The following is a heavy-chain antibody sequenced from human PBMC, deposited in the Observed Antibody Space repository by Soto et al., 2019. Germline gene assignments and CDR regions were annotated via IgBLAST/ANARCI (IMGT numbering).Heavy chain of an antibody. CDR3: AKGRYDFWSPYYFDS. D-gene: IGHD3-3*01. J-gene: IGHJ4*02. Sequence: GGSLRLSCVGTGLNFDDFAMHWVRQAPGKGLEWVSGITWNSRVLAYADSVKGRLTISRDNARNSLYLQMDSLRDEDTALYYCAKGRYDFWSPYYFDSWGQGTLVTVSS. CDR2: ITWNSRVL. V-gene: IGHV3-9*01. CDR1: GLNFDDFA.